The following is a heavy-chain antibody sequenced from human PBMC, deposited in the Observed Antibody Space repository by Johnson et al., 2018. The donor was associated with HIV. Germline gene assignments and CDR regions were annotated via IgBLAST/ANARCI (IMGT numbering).Heavy chain of an antibody. V-gene: IGHV3-33*03. J-gene: IGHJ3*02. CDR1: GFTFSSYG. Sequence: QVQLVESGGGVVQPGKSLRLSCAASGFTFSSYGMHWVRQASGKGLEWVAVIWYDGSNKYYADSVKGRITISRDNSKNTLYLQMNSLRAEETAVYYCARGYYDSRGSDAFDIWGLGTMVTVSS. CDR2: IWYDGSNK. CDR3: ARGYYDSRGSDAFDI. D-gene: IGHD3-22*01.